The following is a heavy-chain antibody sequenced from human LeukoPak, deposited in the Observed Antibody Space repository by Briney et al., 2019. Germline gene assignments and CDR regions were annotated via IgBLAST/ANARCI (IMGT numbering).Heavy chain of an antibody. J-gene: IGHJ4*02. D-gene: IGHD2-2*02. CDR3: ARSHYVVVPAAIPRVDY. CDR1: GGSISSSSYY. V-gene: IGHV4-39*01. CDR2: IYYSGST. Sequence: SETLSLTCTVSGGSISSSSYYWGWIRQPPGKGLEWIGSIYYSGSTYYNPSLKSRVTISVDTSKNQFSLKLSSVTAADTAVHYCARSHYVVVPAAIPRVDYWGQGTLVTVSS.